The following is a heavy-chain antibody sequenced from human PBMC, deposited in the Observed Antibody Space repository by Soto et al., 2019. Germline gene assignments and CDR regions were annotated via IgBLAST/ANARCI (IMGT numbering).Heavy chain of an antibody. CDR2: IHPSGGGS. V-gene: IGHV1-46*02. Sequence: ASVKVSCKSSGYPFNTYYLHWVRQAPGQGLEWMGMIHPSGGGSTYAQKFLGRVTMTMDSSTSTVFMELTSLRSADTAVYYCSRGGHIAVVTDSFDSCG. D-gene: IGHD2-21*02. CDR1: GYPFNTYY. J-gene: IGHJ4*01. CDR3: SRGGHIAVVTDSFDS.